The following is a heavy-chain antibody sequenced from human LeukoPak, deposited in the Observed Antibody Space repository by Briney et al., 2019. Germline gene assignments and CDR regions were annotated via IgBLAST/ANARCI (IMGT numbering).Heavy chain of an antibody. J-gene: IGHJ4*02. CDR1: GFTFSSYS. CDR3: ARVSWMNYFDY. D-gene: IGHD2-2*03. V-gene: IGHV3-21*01. CDR2: ISSSSSYI. Sequence: GGSLRLSCAASGFTFSSYSMNWVRQAPGRGLEWVSSISSSSSYIYYADSVKGRFTISRDNAKNSLYLQMNSLRAEDTAVYYCARVSWMNYFDYWGQGTLVTVSS.